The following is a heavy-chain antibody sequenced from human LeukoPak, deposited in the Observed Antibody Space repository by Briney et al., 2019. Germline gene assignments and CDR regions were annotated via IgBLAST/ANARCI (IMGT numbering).Heavy chain of an antibody. J-gene: IGHJ3*02. Sequence: ASVKVSCKASGYTLTGFYMHWVRQAPRQGPEWMGWINPNSGDTNYAQKFQGRVTMTRDTFINTAYMELSRLTSDDTAVYYCARDQYAWGDALDIWGQGTMVTVSS. CDR3: ARDQYAWGDALDI. V-gene: IGHV1-2*02. D-gene: IGHD7-27*01. CDR1: GYTLTGFY. CDR2: INPNSGDT.